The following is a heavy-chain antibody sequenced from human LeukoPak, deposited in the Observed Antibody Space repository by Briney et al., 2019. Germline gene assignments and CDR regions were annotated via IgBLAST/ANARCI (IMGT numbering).Heavy chain of an antibody. CDR1: GASISNFY. J-gene: IGHJ4*02. D-gene: IGHD4-11*01. Sequence: SETLSLTCTVSGASISNFYWSWIRQPPGEGLEWLGYVYYSGRAIYNPSLKSRVTISVDTSKNQFSLNLSSATAADTAVYYCARGYRPHGLHFDYWGQGTLATVSS. CDR3: ARGYRPHGLHFDY. V-gene: IGHV4-59*01. CDR2: VYYSGRA.